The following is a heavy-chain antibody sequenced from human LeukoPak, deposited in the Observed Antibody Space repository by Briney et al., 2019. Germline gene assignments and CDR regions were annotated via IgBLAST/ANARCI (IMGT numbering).Heavy chain of an antibody. CDR2: ISSSGNTI. V-gene: IGHV3-48*03. CDR1: GFTFSDYE. J-gene: IGHJ4*02. D-gene: IGHD6-13*01. CDR3: ARDGAAAGAFDY. Sequence: GGSLRLSCAAPGFTFSDYEMNWVRQAPGKGLEWVSYISSSGNTIYYADSVKGRFTISRDNAKNSLYLQMNSLRAEDTAIYYCARDGAAAGAFDYWGQGTLVTVSS.